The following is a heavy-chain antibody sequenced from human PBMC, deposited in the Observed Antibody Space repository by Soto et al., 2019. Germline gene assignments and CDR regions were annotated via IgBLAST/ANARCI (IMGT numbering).Heavy chain of an antibody. CDR3: VHSRCGGDCLQSYSSHYDYGMDI. J-gene: IGHJ6*02. V-gene: IGHV2-5*02. D-gene: IGHD2-21*02. CDR2: IYWDGDR. CDR1: GFSLNTGGMG. Sequence: QITLKESGPTLVKPTQTLTLTCTFSGFSLNTGGMGVGWIRQPPGRALEWLALIYWDGDRRYSPSLMSRLTIAKDTSKNQVVLTMTNMDPVDTATYYCVHSRCGGDCLQSYSSHYDYGMDIWGQGTTVTVSS.